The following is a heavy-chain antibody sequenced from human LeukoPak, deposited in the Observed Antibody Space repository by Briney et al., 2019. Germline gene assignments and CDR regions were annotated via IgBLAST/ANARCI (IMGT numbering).Heavy chain of an antibody. CDR1: GFTFSSYE. Sequence: GGSLRLSCAASGFTFSSYEMHWVRQAPGKGLEWVSYISSSDSTIYYADSVKGRFTISRDNAKNTLYLQMSSLRAEDTAVYYCAKTRTGGATTGAFDIWGQGTMVTVSS. J-gene: IGHJ3*02. D-gene: IGHD1-26*01. CDR2: ISSSDSTI. V-gene: IGHV3-48*03. CDR3: AKTRTGGATTGAFDI.